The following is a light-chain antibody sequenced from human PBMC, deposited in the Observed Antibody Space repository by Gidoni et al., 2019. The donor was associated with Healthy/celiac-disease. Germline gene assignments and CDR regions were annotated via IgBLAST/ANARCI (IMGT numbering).Light chain of an antibody. CDR2: DVS. V-gene: IGLV2-14*01. CDR3: SSDTSSSTWV. CDR1: SSDVGGYNY. Sequence: QSAPTQPASVSASPGQSTTISCTGTSSDVGGYNYVSWYQQHPGKAPKLMIYDVSNRPSGVSNRFSGSKSGNTAALTISGLQAEDEADYYCSSDTSSSTWVFGGGTKLTV. J-gene: IGLJ3*02.